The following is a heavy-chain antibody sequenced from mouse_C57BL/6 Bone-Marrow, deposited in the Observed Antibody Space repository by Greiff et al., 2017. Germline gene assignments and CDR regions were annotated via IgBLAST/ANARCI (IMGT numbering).Heavy chain of an antibody. CDR1: GYTFTSYW. V-gene: IGHV1-64*01. J-gene: IGHJ2*01. CDR2: IPPNSGST. Sequence: QVQLQQPGAELVKPGASVKLSCKASGYTFTSYWLHWVKQRPGQGLEWIGMIPPNSGSTNYNEKFKSKANLTVDKSSRTAYRQLSSLTSEDSAVYYCAIWDFDYWGQGTTLTVSS. D-gene: IGHD4-1*01. CDR3: AIWDFDY.